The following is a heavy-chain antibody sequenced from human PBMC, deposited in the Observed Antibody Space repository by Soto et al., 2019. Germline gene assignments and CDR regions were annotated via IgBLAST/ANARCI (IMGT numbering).Heavy chain of an antibody. D-gene: IGHD2-2*01. CDR1: GFTFSDYW. CDR3: VKDGGYCSSTTCYSPRNHYFDS. V-gene: IGHV3-7*03. J-gene: IGHJ4*02. Sequence: GGSLRLSCAASGFTFSDYWMIWFRQSPVKGPEWVANIKFDGSEKQYVDSVKGRFSISRDNSRNSLFLQMNSLRAGDTAVYYCVKDGGYCSSTTCYSPRNHYFDSWGQGTLVTVSS. CDR2: IKFDGSEK.